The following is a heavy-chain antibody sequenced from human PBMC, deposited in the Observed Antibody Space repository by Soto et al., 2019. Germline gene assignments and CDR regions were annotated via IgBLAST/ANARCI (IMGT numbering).Heavy chain of an antibody. CDR2: INPNSGGT. J-gene: IGHJ4*02. V-gene: IGHV1-2*04. CDR1: GYTFTGYY. D-gene: IGHD2-21*01. Sequence: QVQLVQSGAEVKKPGASVKVSCKASGYTFTGYYMHWVRQAPGQGLGWMGWINPNSGGTNYAQKFQGWVTMTRDTASRTACMELRRLRSDDTAGYYCGRGEGGPRWGSIDYWGQGTLVTVSS. CDR3: GRGEGGPRWGSIDY.